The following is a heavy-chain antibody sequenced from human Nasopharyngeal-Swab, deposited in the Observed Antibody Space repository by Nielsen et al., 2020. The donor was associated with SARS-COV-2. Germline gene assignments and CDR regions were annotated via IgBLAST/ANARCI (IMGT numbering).Heavy chain of an antibody. CDR1: GGSISSFY. CDR2: VYYTGTT. CDR3: ARRPLWYFDL. V-gene: IGHV4-59*08. J-gene: IGHJ2*01. Sequence: SETLSLTCTVSGGSISSFYFSWIRQPPGKGLEWIGDVYYTGTTSYNPSLESRITISLDTSKNQFSLNLRSVTAADTVVYSCARRPLWYFDLWGRGTLVTVSS.